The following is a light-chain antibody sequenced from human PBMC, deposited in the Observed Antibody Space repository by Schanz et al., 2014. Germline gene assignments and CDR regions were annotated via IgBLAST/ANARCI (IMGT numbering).Light chain of an antibody. V-gene: IGLV2-23*01. CDR1: SSDVGGYNY. CDR3: SSYAGSTTSWV. Sequence: QSVLTQPASVSGSPGQSITISCTGTSSDVGGYNYVSWYQQYPGKAPKLMIYEGTKRPSGVSDRFSGSKSANTASLTISGLQAEDEADYYCSSYAGSTTSWVFGGGTKLTVL. CDR2: EGT. J-gene: IGLJ3*02.